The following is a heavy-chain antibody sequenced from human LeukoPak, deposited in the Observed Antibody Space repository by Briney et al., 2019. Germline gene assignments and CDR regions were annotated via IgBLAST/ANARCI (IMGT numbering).Heavy chain of an antibody. V-gene: IGHV4-39*07. CDR2: IYYSGST. CDR3: ARPRLVRGVSYYYYMDV. Sequence: SETLSLTCTVSGGSISSSSYYWDWIRQPPGKGLEWIGSIYYSGSTNYNPSLKSRVTMSVDTSKNQFSLKLSSVTAADTAVYYCARPRLVRGVSYYYYMDVWGKGTTVTISS. CDR1: GGSISSSSYY. J-gene: IGHJ6*03. D-gene: IGHD3-10*01.